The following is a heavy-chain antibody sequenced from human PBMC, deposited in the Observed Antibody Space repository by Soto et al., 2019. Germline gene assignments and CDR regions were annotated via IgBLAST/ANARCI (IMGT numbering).Heavy chain of an antibody. Sequence: EVQLVESGGGLVQPGRSLRLSCAASGFSFDEYGMHWVRQAPGKGLEWVSGISWNSGTIGYADSVKGRFSISRDNAKKSLYLQMNSLGAEDRALYYCAKSKGGTANGMDVWGQGTTVIVSS. D-gene: IGHD2-21*02. V-gene: IGHV3-9*01. J-gene: IGHJ6*02. CDR1: GFSFDEYG. CDR2: ISWNSGTI. CDR3: AKSKGGTANGMDV.